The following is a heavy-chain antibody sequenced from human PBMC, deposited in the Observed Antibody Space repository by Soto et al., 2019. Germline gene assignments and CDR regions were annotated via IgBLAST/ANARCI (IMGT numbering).Heavy chain of an antibody. D-gene: IGHD3-10*01. J-gene: IGHJ6*02. CDR2: ISYDSDTI. V-gene: IGHV3-48*02. Sequence: GGSLGLSCAGSGFTFGTYSMNWVRQAAGKGLEWIAYISYDSDTIQYADSVKGRFTISRDNAKNSLYLQMNSLRDEDTAVYYCARLYYYYVWGQGTTVTVSS. CDR3: ARLYYYYV. CDR1: GFTFGTYS.